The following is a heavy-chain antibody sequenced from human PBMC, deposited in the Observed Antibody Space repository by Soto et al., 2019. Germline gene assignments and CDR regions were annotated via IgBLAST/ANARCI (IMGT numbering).Heavy chain of an antibody. V-gene: IGHV5-10-1*01. J-gene: IGHJ6*02. Sequence: GESLKISCNGSGYSFTSYWISWVRQMPGKGLEWMGRIDPSDSYTNYSPSFQGHVTISADKSISTAYLQWSSLKASDTAMYYCARPYSSSSYYYYYGMDVWGQGTTVTVSS. CDR3: ARPYSSSSYYYYYGMDV. CDR1: GYSFTSYW. D-gene: IGHD6-6*01. CDR2: IDPSDSYT.